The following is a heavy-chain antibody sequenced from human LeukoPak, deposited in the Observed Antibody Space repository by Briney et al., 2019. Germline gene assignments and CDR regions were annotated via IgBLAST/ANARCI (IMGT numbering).Heavy chain of an antibody. CDR1: GFTFSSYA. Sequence: PGGSLRLSCAASGFTFSSYAMSWVRQAPGKGLEWVSSISNTGGTTYYANSVRGRFTISRDNSRNTLYLQMNSLRAEDTAVYYCARVGADRPKYYYYYMDVWGKGTAVTVSS. CDR3: ARVGADRPKYYYYYMDV. D-gene: IGHD3-22*01. J-gene: IGHJ6*03. V-gene: IGHV3-23*01. CDR2: ISNTGGTT.